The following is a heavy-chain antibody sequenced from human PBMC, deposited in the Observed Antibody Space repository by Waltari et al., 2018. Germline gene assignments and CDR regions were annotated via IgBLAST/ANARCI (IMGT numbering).Heavy chain of an antibody. J-gene: IGHJ4*02. D-gene: IGHD3-22*01. V-gene: IGHV3-33*01. CDR2: IWEDGSNK. Sequence: QVQLVESGGGVVQPGRSLRLSCAASGFTFSSYGMHWVRQAPGKGLEWVAVIWEDGSNKYYADSVKGRFTISRDNSKNTLYLQMNSLRAEDTAVYYCARGSESSGYYFDYWGQGTLVTVSS. CDR1: GFTFSSYG. CDR3: ARGSESSGYYFDY.